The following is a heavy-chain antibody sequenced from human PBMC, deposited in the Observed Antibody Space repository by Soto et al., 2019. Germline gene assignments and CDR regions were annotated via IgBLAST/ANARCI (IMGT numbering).Heavy chain of an antibody. Sequence: SETLSLTCAVYGGSFSGYYWSWIRQPPGKGLEWIGEINHSGSTNYNPSLKSRVTISVDTSKNQFSLKLSSVTAADTAVYYCARGLRAGGVAVVSRWFDPWGQGTLVTVSA. V-gene: IGHV4-34*01. CDR3: ARGLRAGGVAVVSRWFDP. CDR2: INHSGST. CDR1: GGSFSGYY. D-gene: IGHD6-19*01. J-gene: IGHJ5*02.